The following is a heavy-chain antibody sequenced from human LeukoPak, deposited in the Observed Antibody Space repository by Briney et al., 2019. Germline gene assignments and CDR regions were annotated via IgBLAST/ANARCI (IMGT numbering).Heavy chain of an antibody. J-gene: IGHJ5*02. Sequence: SETLSLTCTVSGGSISGSSYYWGWIRQPPGKGLEWIGYIYYSGSTNYNPSLKSRVTISVDTSKNQFSLKLSSVTAADTAVYYCARTQLPAAPRGNWFDPWGQGTLVTVSS. D-gene: IGHD2-2*01. V-gene: IGHV4-61*05. CDR1: GGSISGSSYY. CDR3: ARTQLPAAPRGNWFDP. CDR2: IYYSGST.